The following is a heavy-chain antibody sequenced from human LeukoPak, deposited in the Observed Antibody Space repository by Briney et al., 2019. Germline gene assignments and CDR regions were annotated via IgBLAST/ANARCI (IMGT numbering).Heavy chain of an antibody. Sequence: GGSLRLSCAASGFTFSSYEMSWVRQAPGKGLEWVSYISSGSSTIYYADSVKGRFTISRDNSKNTLYLQMNSLRAEDTAVYYCAKDYSSSWYYFDYWGQGTLVTVSS. V-gene: IGHV3-48*01. J-gene: IGHJ4*02. CDR1: GFTFSSYE. D-gene: IGHD6-13*01. CDR3: AKDYSSSWYYFDY. CDR2: ISSGSSTI.